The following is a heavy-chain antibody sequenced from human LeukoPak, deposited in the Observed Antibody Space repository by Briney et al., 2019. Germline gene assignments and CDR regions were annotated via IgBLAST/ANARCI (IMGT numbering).Heavy chain of an antibody. Sequence: GASVKVSCKASGGTFSSYAISWVRQAPGQGLEWMGGIIPIFGTANYAQKFQGRVTITADESTSTAYMELSSLRSEDTAVYYCARVEEYYYYGMDVWGQGTSVTVSS. D-gene: IGHD3-3*01. J-gene: IGHJ6*02. CDR1: GGTFSSYA. V-gene: IGHV1-69*13. CDR2: IIPIFGTA. CDR3: ARVEEYYYYGMDV.